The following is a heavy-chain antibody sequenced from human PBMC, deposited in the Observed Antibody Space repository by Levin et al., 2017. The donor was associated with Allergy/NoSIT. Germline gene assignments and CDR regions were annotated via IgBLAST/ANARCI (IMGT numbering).Heavy chain of an antibody. CDR1: GLRFSDYG. CDR3: ASRGSFDH. CDR2: ITSDGTNK. J-gene: IGHJ4*02. V-gene: IGHV3-30*03. Sequence: SLKISCSASGLRFSDYGMHWVRQAPDSGLEWVTLITSDGTNKFYADSVKGRFIVSRDNSRNLLFLQLNSLRPEDTAVYYCASRGSFDHWGQGTLVTVSS. D-gene: IGHD3-10*01.